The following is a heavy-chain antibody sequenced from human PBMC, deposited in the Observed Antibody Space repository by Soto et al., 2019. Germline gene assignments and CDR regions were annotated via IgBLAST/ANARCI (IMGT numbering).Heavy chain of an antibody. CDR3: ARVPNIVATMGSIYYYYGMDV. J-gene: IGHJ6*02. CDR2: ISSSSSYT. D-gene: IGHD5-12*01. CDR1: GFTFSDYY. V-gene: IGHV3-11*06. Sequence: GGSLRLSCAASGFTFSDYYMSWIRQAPGKGLEWVSCISSSSSYTNYAESVKGRFTISRDNAKNSLYLQMNSLRAEDTAVYYCARVPNIVATMGSIYYYYGMDVWGQGTTVTVSS.